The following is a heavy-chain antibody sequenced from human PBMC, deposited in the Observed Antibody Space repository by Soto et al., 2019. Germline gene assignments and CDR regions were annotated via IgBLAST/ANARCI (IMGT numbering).Heavy chain of an antibody. CDR2: ISGSGGST. J-gene: IGHJ1*01. Sequence: GGSLRLSCAASGFTFISYAMSWVLQAPWKGLEWVSAISGSGGSTYYADSVKGRFTISRDNSKNTLYLQMNSLRAEDTAVYYCAKEGYDSSGYYVYFQHWGQSTLVTVSS. D-gene: IGHD3-22*01. CDR3: AKEGYDSSGYYVYFQH. V-gene: IGHV3-23*01. CDR1: GFTFISYA.